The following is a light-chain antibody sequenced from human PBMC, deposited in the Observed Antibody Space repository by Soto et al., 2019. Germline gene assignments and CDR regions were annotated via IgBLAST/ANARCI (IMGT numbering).Light chain of an antibody. Sequence: QSALTQPPSASGSPGQSVTISCTGTSCDVGGYNYVSWYQHHPGKAPKLMIYEVSKRPSGVPDRFSGSKSGNTASLTVSGLQAEDEADYYCSSYAGSNSYVFGTGTKLTVL. J-gene: IGLJ1*01. V-gene: IGLV2-8*01. CDR3: SSYAGSNSYV. CDR1: SCDVGGYNY. CDR2: EVS.